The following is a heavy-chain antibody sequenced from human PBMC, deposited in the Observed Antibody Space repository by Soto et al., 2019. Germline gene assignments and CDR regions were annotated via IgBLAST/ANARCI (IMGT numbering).Heavy chain of an antibody. J-gene: IGHJ4*02. D-gene: IGHD2-15*01. Sequence: QVQLVQSGAEVKKPGASVKVSCKASGYTFTSYGISWVRQAPGQGLEWMGWISAYNGNTNYAQKLQGRGLMTTDTSTSTAYMELRSRRSDDTAVYYCARAGRVTGYCSGCSCPTRYYWGQGTLVTVSS. V-gene: IGHV1-18*01. CDR2: ISAYNGNT. CDR3: ARAGRVTGYCSGCSCPTRYY. CDR1: GYTFTSYG.